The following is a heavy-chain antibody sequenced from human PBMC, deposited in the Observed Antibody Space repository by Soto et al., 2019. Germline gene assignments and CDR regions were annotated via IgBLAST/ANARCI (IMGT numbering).Heavy chain of an antibody. D-gene: IGHD3-22*01. J-gene: IGHJ4*02. CDR1: RFTFGSAW. V-gene: IGHV3-15*01. CDR2: IKSKNDGGTP. Sequence: EVQLVESGGGLVKPGGSLRLSCAAPRFTFGSAWMSWVRQAPGKGLEWVGRIKSKNDGGTPDYAAPVKGRFTISRDDSKKTLYLQMNSLKTEDTALYYCTTRGYYYDSSGRNYFDYWGQGTLVTVSS. CDR3: TTRGYYYDSSGRNYFDY.